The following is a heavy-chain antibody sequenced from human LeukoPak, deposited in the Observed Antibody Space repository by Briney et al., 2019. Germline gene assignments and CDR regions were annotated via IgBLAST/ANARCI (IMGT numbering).Heavy chain of an antibody. V-gene: IGHV4-59*01. D-gene: IGHD5-24*01. CDR2: IYYSGST. J-gene: IGHJ4*02. Sequence: PSETLSLTCTVSGGSISTYYWTWIRQPPGKGLEWMGYIYYSGSTNYNPSLKSRVTISVDTSKNQFSLKLSSVTAADTAIYHCARGARREGYNFDYWGPGTLVTVSS. CDR1: GGSISTYY. CDR3: ARGARREGYNFDY.